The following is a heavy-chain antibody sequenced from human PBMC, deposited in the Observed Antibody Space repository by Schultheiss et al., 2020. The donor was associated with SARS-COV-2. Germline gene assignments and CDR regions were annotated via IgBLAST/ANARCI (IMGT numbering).Heavy chain of an antibody. CDR3: ARDRRPIYYYYGMDV. D-gene: IGHD6-6*01. Sequence: GESLKISCAASGFTFTTYAMTWVRQAPGKGLEWVSGISGDGDSTYYADSVKGRFTISRDNAKNTLYLQMNSLRAEDTAVYYCARDRRPIYYYYGMDVWGQGTTVTVSS. J-gene: IGHJ6*02. CDR2: ISGDGDST. V-gene: IGHV3-23*01. CDR1: GFTFTTYA.